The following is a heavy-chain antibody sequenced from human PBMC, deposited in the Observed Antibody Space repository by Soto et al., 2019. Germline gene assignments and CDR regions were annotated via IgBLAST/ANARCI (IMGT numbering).Heavy chain of an antibody. V-gene: IGHV3-30*03. J-gene: IGHJ6*02. D-gene: IGHD5-12*01. CDR2: ISYDGSDK. CDR1: GFTFSNYG. Sequence: GGSLRLSCAASGFTFSNYGMHWVRQAPGKGLEWVAVISYDGSDKYYADSVKGRFTISRDNAKNSLYLQMNSLRAEDTAVYYCARDLLEMATISHYYGMDVWGQGTTVTVSS. CDR3: ARDLLEMATISHYYGMDV.